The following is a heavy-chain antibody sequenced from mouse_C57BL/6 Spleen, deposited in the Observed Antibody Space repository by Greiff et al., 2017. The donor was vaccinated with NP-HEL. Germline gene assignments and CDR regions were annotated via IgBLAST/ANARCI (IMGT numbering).Heavy chain of an antibody. Sequence: EVKLMESEGGLVQPGSSMKLSCTASGFTFSDYYMAWVRQVPEKGLEWVANINYDGSSTYYLDSLKSRFIISRDNAKNILYLQMSSLKSEDTATYYCARDLRNWGYFDYWGQGTTLTVSS. CDR3: ARDLRNWGYFDY. CDR1: GFTFSDYY. V-gene: IGHV5-16*01. D-gene: IGHD4-1*01. J-gene: IGHJ2*01. CDR2: INYDGSST.